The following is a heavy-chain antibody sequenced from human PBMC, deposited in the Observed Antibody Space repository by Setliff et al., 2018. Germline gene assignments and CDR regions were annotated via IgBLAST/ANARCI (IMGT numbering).Heavy chain of an antibody. CDR2: LFDGGSA. J-gene: IGHJ3*01. CDR3: ARDPHYDPTYSLPGHAFDF. CDR1: GLSLSSTTYY. V-gene: IGHV4-39*06. Sequence: SETLSLTCTVSGLSLSSTTYYWAWVRQPPGKGLERIGSLFDGGSAYYSPSLKSRASISPDASKNQFALKLTSATAADTAVYYCARDPHYDPTYSLPGHAFDFWGQGIMVTVS. D-gene: IGHD3-22*01.